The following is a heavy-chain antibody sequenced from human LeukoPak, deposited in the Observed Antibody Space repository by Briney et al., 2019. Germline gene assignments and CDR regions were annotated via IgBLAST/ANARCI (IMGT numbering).Heavy chain of an antibody. J-gene: IGHJ4*02. V-gene: IGHV3-23*01. D-gene: IGHD3-10*01. CDR3: ASWNYYGSGSYYNWSFDY. Sequence: PGGSLRLSCAASGFTFSTSAMSWVRQAPGKGLEWVSNISGGGGSTYYADSVKGRFTISRDNSRNTLYLQMNSLRAEDTAVYYCASWNYYGSGSYYNWSFDYWGQGTLVTVSS. CDR2: ISGGGGST. CDR1: GFTFSTSA.